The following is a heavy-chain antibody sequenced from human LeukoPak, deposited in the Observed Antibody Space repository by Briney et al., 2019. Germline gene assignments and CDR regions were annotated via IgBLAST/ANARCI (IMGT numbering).Heavy chain of an antibody. CDR2: IYYSGST. Sequence: SETLSITCAVSGYSISSSNWWGWIRQPPGKGLEWIGYIYYSGSTYYNPSLKSRVTMSVDTSKNQFSLKLSSVTAVDTAVYYCARTPMDDGAPFDYWGQGTLVTVSS. D-gene: IGHD3-10*01. J-gene: IGHJ4*02. CDR1: GYSISSSNW. CDR3: ARTPMDDGAPFDY. V-gene: IGHV4-28*01.